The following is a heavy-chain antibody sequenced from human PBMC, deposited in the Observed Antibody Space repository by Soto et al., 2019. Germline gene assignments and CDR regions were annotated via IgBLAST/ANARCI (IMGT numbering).Heavy chain of an antibody. CDR3: AKESVSITIFGVSGIDG. V-gene: IGHV4-30-4*01. CDR1: GGSISSGDYY. CDR2: IYYSGST. J-gene: IGHJ6*02. D-gene: IGHD3-3*01. Sequence: QVQLQESGPGLVKPSQTLSLTCTVSGGSISSGDYYWSWIRQPPGKGLEWIGYIYYSGSTYYNPSLKSRVTISVDTSKNQCSLNLGTVTAAGTVVYYWAKESVSITIFGVSGIDGWGRGAKVTVSS.